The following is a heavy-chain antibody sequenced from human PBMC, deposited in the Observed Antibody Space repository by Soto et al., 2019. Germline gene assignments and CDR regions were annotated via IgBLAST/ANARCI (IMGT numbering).Heavy chain of an antibody. CDR3: ARSHANDDFWSGYYYYGMDV. CDR2: IYYSGST. D-gene: IGHD3-3*01. Sequence: ASETLSLTCTVSGGSISSSSYYWGWIRQPPGKGLEWIGSIYYSGSTYYNPSLKSRVTISVDTSKSQFSLKLSSVTAADTAVYYCARSHANDDFWSGYYYYGMDVWGQGTTVTV. CDR1: GGSISSSSYY. J-gene: IGHJ6*02. V-gene: IGHV4-39*01.